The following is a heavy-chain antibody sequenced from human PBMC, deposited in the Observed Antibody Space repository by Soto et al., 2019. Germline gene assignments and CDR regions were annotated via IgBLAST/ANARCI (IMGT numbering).Heavy chain of an antibody. CDR1: GGTFSSYA. D-gene: IGHD3-3*01. J-gene: IGHJ6*04. Sequence: QVQLVQSGAEVKKPGSSVKVSCKASGGTFSSYAISWVRQAPGQGLEWMGGIIPIFGTANYAQKFQGRVTITSQESTRTAYMDLSSLRSDETAVYYFASGAYGFWSGPGGGMAVWGKGTTVTAS. CDR2: IIPIFGTA. V-gene: IGHV1-69*05. CDR3: ASGAYGFWSGPGGGMAV.